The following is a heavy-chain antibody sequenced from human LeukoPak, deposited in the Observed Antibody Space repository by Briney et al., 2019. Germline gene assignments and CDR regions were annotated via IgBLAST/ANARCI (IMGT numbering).Heavy chain of an antibody. V-gene: IGHV3-23*01. J-gene: IGHJ6*03. Sequence: GGSLRLSCAAFGFPLSSYAMSWVRQAPGKGLEWVSAISGSGGSTYYADSVKGRFTISRDNSKNTLYLQMNSLRAEDTAVYYCAKCVYYYYYMDVWGKGTTVTVSS. CDR3: AKCVYYYYYMDV. CDR1: GFPLSSYA. CDR2: ISGSGGST.